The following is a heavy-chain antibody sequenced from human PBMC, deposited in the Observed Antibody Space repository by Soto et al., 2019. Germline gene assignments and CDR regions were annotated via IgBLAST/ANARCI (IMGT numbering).Heavy chain of an antibody. Sequence: GPGVKKPGASVKVSCKASGYSVSSYGITWVRQAPGQGLEWMGWISPSTGETNYAQKLQGRVTVTTDRSTTTAYLELSSLRPNDTAVYYCARDWDPRFDPWGPGNLVTVSS. V-gene: IGHV1-18*01. J-gene: IGHJ5*02. CDR2: ISPSTGET. CDR3: ARDWDPRFDP. CDR1: GYSVSSYG. D-gene: IGHD1-26*01.